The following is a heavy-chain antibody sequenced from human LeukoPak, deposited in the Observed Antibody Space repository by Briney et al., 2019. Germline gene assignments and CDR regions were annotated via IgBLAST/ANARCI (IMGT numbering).Heavy chain of an antibody. D-gene: IGHD5-18*01. Sequence: PGGSLRLSCAASGFPFIDYSMTWVRQAPGKGLECVSAISGSAGSTYYADSVKGRFTISRDNSKNTLYLQMNSLRAEDSAVYYCAKVAGYSYGFPNWFDPWGQGTLVTVSS. CDR1: GFPFIDYS. J-gene: IGHJ5*02. CDR2: ISGSAGST. V-gene: IGHV3-23*01. CDR3: AKVAGYSYGFPNWFDP.